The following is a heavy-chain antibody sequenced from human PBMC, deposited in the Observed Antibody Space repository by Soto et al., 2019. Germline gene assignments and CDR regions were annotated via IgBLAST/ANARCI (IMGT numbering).Heavy chain of an antibody. CDR1: GGSISHYY. D-gene: IGHD2-8*01. V-gene: IGHV4-59*01. J-gene: IGHJ5*02. CDR3: ARDRSTYGGGGTGEVKENWFDP. Sequence: SETLSLTCSVSGGSISHYYWGWIRQSPGKGLEWIGYAYYSGSTDYNPSLKSRVTMSVDTSKNQVSLKLNSVTTADTAVYYCARDRSTYGGGGTGEVKENWFDPWGPGTLVTVSS. CDR2: AYYSGST.